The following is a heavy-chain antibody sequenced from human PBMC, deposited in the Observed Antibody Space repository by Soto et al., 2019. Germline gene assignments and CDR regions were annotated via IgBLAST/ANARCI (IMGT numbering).Heavy chain of an antibody. CDR3: AKDFGSGWSIDY. D-gene: IGHD6-19*01. V-gene: IGHV3-30*18. CDR2: ISYDGSNK. J-gene: IGHJ4*02. CDR1: GFTFSSYG. Sequence: PGGSLRLSCAASGFTFSSYGMHWVRQAPGKGLEWVAVISYDGSNKYYADSVKGRFTISRDNSKNTLYLQMNSLRAEDTAVYYCAKDFGSGWSIDYWGQGTLVTVSS.